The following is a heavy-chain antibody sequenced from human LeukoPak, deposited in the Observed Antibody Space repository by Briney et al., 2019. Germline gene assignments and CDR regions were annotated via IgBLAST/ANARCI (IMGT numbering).Heavy chain of an antibody. D-gene: IGHD2-15*01. Sequence: GGSLRLSCAASGFTFSSYWMHWVRQAPGKGLVWVSRINSDGSSTSYADSVKGRFTISRDNAKNTLYLQMNSLRAEDTAVYYCARDPGIFKSVRYFDYWGQGTLVTVSS. CDR2: INSDGSST. CDR1: GFTFSSYW. CDR3: ARDPGIFKSVRYFDY. J-gene: IGHJ4*02. V-gene: IGHV3-74*01.